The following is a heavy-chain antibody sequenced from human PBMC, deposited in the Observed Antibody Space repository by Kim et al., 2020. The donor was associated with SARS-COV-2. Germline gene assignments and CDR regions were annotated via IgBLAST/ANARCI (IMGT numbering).Heavy chain of an antibody. D-gene: IGHD6-13*01. CDR1: GFTFSSYG. Sequence: GGSLRLSCAASGFTFSSYGMHWVRQAPGKGLEWVAVIWYDGSNKYYADSVKGRFTISRDNSKNTLYLQMNSLRAEDTAVYYCARPLFQPGIAAAGLAHWGQGTLVTVSS. CDR2: IWYDGSNK. J-gene: IGHJ4*02. CDR3: ARPLFQPGIAAAGLAH. V-gene: IGHV3-33*01.